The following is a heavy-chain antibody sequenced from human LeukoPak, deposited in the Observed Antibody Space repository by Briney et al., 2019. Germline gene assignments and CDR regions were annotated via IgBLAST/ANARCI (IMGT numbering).Heavy chain of an antibody. CDR1: GFTFSTYA. CDR3: AKRSDYRSDGNYFDS. CDR2: ISGRDSNT. J-gene: IGHJ4*02. Sequence: PGGSLRLSCAASGFTFSTYAMSWVRQAPGKGLEWVSAISGRDSNTYYADSVEGRFTISRDNSKNTVYLQAKSLRAEDTAVYHCAKRSDYRSDGNYFDSWGQGTPVTVSS. V-gene: IGHV3-23*01. D-gene: IGHD4-11*01.